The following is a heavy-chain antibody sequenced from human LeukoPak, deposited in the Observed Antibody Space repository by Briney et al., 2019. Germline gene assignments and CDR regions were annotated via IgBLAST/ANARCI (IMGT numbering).Heavy chain of an antibody. CDR3: ARGLSRKHFDY. Sequence: SETLSLTCTVSGYSISSGYYWGWIRQPPGKGLEWIGSIYHSGSTYYNPSLKSRVTISVDTSKNQFSLKLSSVTAADTAVYYCARGLSRKHFDYWGQGTLVTVSS. CDR1: GYSISSGYY. D-gene: IGHD1-14*01. CDR2: IYHSGST. V-gene: IGHV4-38-2*02. J-gene: IGHJ4*02.